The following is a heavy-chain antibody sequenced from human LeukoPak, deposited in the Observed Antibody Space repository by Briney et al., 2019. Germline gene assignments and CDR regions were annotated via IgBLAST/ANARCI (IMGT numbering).Heavy chain of an antibody. J-gene: IGHJ6*03. D-gene: IGHD3-10*01. V-gene: IGHV1-2*02. CDR3: ASIGYGFHYMDV. CDR2: INPNSGGT. Sequence: ASVKVSCKASGYTFTGYYTHWVRQAPGQGLEWMGWINPNSGGTNYAQKFQGRVTMTRDTSISTVYMELSSLRSEDTAVYYCASIGYGFHYMDVWGKGTTVTVSS. CDR1: GYTFTGYY.